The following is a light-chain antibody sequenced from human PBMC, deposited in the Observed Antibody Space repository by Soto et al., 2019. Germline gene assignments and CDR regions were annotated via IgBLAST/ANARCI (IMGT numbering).Light chain of an antibody. CDR1: NIGSKS. J-gene: IGLJ1*01. CDR2: DDS. Sequence: SYELTQPPSVSVAPGQTARITCGGNNIGSKSVHWYQQRPGQAPVLVLYDDSNRPSGIPERFSGSNSGSTATLTISSVEAGDEADYFGQVWDISSDQYLFGTGTKLTVL. CDR3: QVWDISSDQYL. V-gene: IGLV3-21*02.